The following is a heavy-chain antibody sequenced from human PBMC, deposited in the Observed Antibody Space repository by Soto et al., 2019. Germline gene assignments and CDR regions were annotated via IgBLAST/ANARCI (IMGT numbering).Heavy chain of an antibody. CDR3: AKRLTTGVADADY. CDR1: GFTFSSYG. D-gene: IGHD4-4*01. CDR2: ISYDGSNE. J-gene: IGHJ4*02. V-gene: IGHV3-30*18. Sequence: QVQLVESGGGVVQPGRSLRLSCAASGFTFSSYGMHWVRQAPGKGLEWVALISYDGSNEYYADSVKGRFTISRDNSKNTLYLQMNGRRAEDTAVFYCAKRLTTGVADADYWGQGTLVTVSS.